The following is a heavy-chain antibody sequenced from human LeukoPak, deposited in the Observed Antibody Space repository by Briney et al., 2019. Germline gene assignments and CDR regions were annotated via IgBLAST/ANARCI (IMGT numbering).Heavy chain of an antibody. D-gene: IGHD3-22*01. J-gene: IGHJ6*03. Sequence: SQTLSLTCTVSGGSISSGSYYWSWIRQPAGKGLEWIGRIYTSGSTNYNPSLKSRVTISVDTSKNQFSLKLSSVTAADTAVYYYARGNYYDSSGYYIADYYYMDVWGKGTTVTVSS. CDR2: IYTSGST. CDR3: ARGNYYDSSGYYIADYYYMDV. CDR1: GGSISSGSYY. V-gene: IGHV4-61*02.